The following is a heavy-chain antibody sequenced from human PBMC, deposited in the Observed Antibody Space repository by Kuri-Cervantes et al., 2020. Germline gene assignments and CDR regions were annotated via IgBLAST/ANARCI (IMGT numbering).Heavy chain of an antibody. Sequence: SETLSLTCTVSGSSIGSGTYYWGWIRQPPGKGLEWIGSIYYSKSHYYNPSLKSRVTLSVDTSKNQFSLNLTSVTAADAAVYYCARGRGTIFGVVTPYYFDYWGQGTLVTVSS. J-gene: IGHJ4*02. CDR3: ARGRGTIFGVVTPYYFDY. V-gene: IGHV4-39*01. D-gene: IGHD3-3*01. CDR1: GSSIGSGTYY. CDR2: IYYSKSH.